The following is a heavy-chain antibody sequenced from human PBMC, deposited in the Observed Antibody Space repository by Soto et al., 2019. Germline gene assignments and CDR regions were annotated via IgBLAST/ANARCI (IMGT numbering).Heavy chain of an antibody. Sequence: GESLKISCKGSGYSFAGYWITWVRQKPGKGLEWMGRIDPSDSQTYYSPSFRGHVTISVTKSITTVFLQWSSLRASDTAMYYCARQIYESDKGPNFQDYFDSWGQGTTVTVSS. CDR3: ARQIYESDKGPNFQDYFDS. J-gene: IGHJ4*02. CDR2: IDPSDSQT. V-gene: IGHV5-10-1*01. CDR1: GYSFAGYW. D-gene: IGHD5-12*01.